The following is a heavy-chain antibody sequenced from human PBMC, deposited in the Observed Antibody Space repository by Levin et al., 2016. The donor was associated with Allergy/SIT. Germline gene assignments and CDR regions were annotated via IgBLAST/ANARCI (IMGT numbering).Heavy chain of an antibody. CDR1: GGSFSGYY. CDR3: ARGAYYYGSVSYSYYMDV. CDR2: IYTSGST. V-gene: IGHV4-59*10. D-gene: IGHD3-10*01. J-gene: IGHJ6*03. Sequence: SETLSLTCAVYGGSFSGYYWTWIRQPAGKGLEWIGRIYTSGSTNYNASLQSRVTISMDTSKNQFSLKLTSVTAADTAVYYCARGAYYYGSVSYSYYMDVWGKGTMVTVSS.